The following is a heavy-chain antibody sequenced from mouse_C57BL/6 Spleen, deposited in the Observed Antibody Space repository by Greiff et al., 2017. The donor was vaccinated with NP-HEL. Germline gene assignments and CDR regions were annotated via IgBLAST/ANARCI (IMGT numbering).Heavy chain of an antibody. CDR2: IYPGDGDT. J-gene: IGHJ2*01. D-gene: IGHD1-1*01. V-gene: IGHV1-82*01. CDR3: ARERYYYGSRFDD. CDR1: GYAFSSSW. Sequence: VQLQESGPELVKPGASVKISCKASGYAFSSSWMNWVKQRPGKGLEWIGRIYPGDGDTNYNGKFKGKATLTADKSSSTAYMQLSSLTSEDSAVYFCARERYYYGSRFDDWGQGTTLTVSS.